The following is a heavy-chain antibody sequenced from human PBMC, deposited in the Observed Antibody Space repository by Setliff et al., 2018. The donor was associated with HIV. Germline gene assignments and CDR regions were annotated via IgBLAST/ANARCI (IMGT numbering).Heavy chain of an antibody. CDR3: ARVYSRSWFFFDH. CDR2: ISASGST. Sequence: PSETLSLTCTVYGGSISTGVYYWSWIRQPADKALEWIGRISASGSTNYNPSLESRVTLSIDTSNNQFSLKLTSVTAAETAVYYCARVYSRSWFFFDHWGQGILVTVSS. CDR1: GGSISTGVYY. D-gene: IGHD6-13*01. J-gene: IGHJ4*02. V-gene: IGHV4-61*02.